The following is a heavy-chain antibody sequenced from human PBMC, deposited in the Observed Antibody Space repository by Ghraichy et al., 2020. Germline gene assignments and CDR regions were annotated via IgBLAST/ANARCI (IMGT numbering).Heavy chain of an antibody. CDR1: GFTFSSYS. D-gene: IGHD5-18*01. CDR3: ARSKDNSGYSYGAFDY. V-gene: IGHV3-21*01. CDR2: ISSSSSYI. Sequence: GGSLRLSCAASGFTFSSYSMNWVRQAPGKGLEWVSSISSSSSYIYYADSVKGRFTISRDNAKNSLYLQMNSLRAEDTAVYYCARSKDNSGYSYGAFDYWGQGTLVTVSS. J-gene: IGHJ4*02.